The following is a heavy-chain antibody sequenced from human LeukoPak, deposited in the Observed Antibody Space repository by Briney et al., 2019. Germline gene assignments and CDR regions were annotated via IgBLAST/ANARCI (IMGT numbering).Heavy chain of an antibody. CDR3: AAELSSGYFDY. J-gene: IGHJ4*02. D-gene: IGHD3-22*01. CDR2: FDPEDDEK. CDR1: GYMFTELS. V-gene: IGHV1-24*01. Sequence: ASVKVSCKVSGYMFTELSMHWVRQAPGKRLEWMGGFDPEDDEKMYAQKFQGRVTMTEDTSTDTAYMELSSLRSEDTAVYYCAAELSSGYFDYWGQGTLVTVSS.